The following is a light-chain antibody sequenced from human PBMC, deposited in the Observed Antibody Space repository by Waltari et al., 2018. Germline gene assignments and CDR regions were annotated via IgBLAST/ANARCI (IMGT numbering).Light chain of an antibody. CDR2: AAS. V-gene: IGKV1-39*01. CDR1: QGISSY. Sequence: DIQMTQSPSSLSASVGDSVTITCRASQGISSYLNWYQLKPGQAPQLLIFAASTLQSGVPSRFSGSGSGTDFTLTINCLQPADFATYHCQQSYSIPYTFGQGTKLEIK. J-gene: IGKJ2*01. CDR3: QQSYSIPYT.